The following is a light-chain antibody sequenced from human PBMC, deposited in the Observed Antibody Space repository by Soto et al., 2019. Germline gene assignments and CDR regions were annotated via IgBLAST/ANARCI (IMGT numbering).Light chain of an antibody. CDR2: DAS. J-gene: IGKJ4*01. V-gene: IGKV3-11*01. CDR1: QSVSSS. Sequence: EIVLTQSPATLSLSPGERATLSCRASQSVSSSLAWYQQKPGQAPRLLIYDASNRATGIPARFSGSGSGTDFTLTISRLEPEDFAVYYCQQRFSWPLTFGGGSKVEIE. CDR3: QQRFSWPLT.